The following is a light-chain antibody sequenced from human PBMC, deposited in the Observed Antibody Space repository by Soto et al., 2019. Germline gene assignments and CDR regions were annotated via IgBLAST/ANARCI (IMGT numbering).Light chain of an antibody. CDR2: EVS. CDR1: SSDVGGYDY. CDR3: SSYTDSNRGV. V-gene: IGLV2-8*01. Sequence: QSVLTQPPSASGSPGQSVTISCTGTSSDVGGYDYVSWYQQHPGKAPKLIISEVSKRPSGVPDRFSGSKSGNTASLTVSGLRAEDEADYYCSSYTDSNRGVFGTGTKLTVL. J-gene: IGLJ1*01.